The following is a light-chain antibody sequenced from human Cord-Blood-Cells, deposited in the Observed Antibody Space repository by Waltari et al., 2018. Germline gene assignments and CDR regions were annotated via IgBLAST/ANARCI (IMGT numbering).Light chain of an antibody. CDR3: QKYNSAALT. V-gene: IGKV1-27*01. Sequence: DIQMTQPPSSLPDPVGARATITCRASQGISNYLAWYQQKPGKVPKLLIYAASTLQSGVPSRFSGSGSGTDFTLTISSLQPEDVATYYCQKYNSAALTFGGGTKVEIK. J-gene: IGKJ4*01. CDR2: AAS. CDR1: QGISNY.